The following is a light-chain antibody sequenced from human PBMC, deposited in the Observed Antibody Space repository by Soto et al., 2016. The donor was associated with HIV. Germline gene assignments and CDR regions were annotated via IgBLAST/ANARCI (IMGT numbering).Light chain of an antibody. CDR3: QVWDRSVV. CDR2: DDS. Sequence: SYELTQPPSVSVAPGTTAKITCGGDNIGTKGVHWYQQKPGQAPVLVLYDDSDRPSGIPDRFSGYNSGNTATLTISGVEAGDEADYYCQVWDRSVVFGGGTKLTVL. CDR1: NIGTKG. V-gene: IGLV3-21*01. J-gene: IGLJ2*01.